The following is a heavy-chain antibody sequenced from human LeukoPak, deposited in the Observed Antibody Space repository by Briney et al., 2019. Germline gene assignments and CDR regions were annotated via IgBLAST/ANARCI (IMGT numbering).Heavy chain of an antibody. CDR3: APAFWSGYSFFDY. D-gene: IGHD3-3*01. J-gene: IGHJ4*02. Sequence: GGSLRLSCAASGFTVSSNYMSWVRQAPGKGLEWVSVIYSGGSTYYADSVKGRFTISRDNAKNSLYLQMNSLRAEDTAVYYCAPAFWSGYSFFDYWGQGTLVTVSS. CDR2: IYSGGST. CDR1: GFTVSSNY. V-gene: IGHV3-66*01.